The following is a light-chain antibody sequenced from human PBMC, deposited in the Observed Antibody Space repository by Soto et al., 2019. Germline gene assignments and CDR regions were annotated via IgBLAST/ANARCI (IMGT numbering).Light chain of an antibody. J-gene: IGKJ1*01. CDR3: QQYGTSLWT. CDR2: GAS. V-gene: IGKV3-20*01. CDR1: HSISSNY. Sequence: EIVLTQSPGTPSLSPGERATLSCRATHSISSNYLAWYQQKPGQAPRLLIYGASSRATDIPDRFSGSGSGTDFTLTISRLEPEDFAVFYCQQYGTSLWTFGQGTKVEIK.